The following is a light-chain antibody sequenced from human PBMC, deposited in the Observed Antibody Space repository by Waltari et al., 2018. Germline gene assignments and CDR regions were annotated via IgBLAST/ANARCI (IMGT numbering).Light chain of an antibody. CDR1: QEIGDY. J-gene: IGKJ3*01. Sequence: DIQMTQSPPSLSASVGDRITITCQASQEIGDYLNWYQQKPGKAPQVLIYDGSNLETGVPPRFSGSGSGTDFSLTISSLQPEDIGTYFCQQHNNFPFTFGPGTKVDIK. CDR2: DGS. CDR3: QQHNNFPFT. V-gene: IGKV1-33*01.